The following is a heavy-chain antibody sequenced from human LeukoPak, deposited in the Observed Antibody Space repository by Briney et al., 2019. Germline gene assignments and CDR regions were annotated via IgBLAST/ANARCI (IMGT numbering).Heavy chain of an antibody. CDR2: ISGSGGST. Sequence: PGGSLRLSCAASGFTFSSYAMSWVRLAPGKGLEWVSAISGSGGSTYYADSVKGRFTISRDYSKNTLYLQMNSLRAEDTAVYYCAKGRRGIAAQFIFDYWGQGTLVTVSS. CDR1: GFTFSSYA. J-gene: IGHJ4*02. V-gene: IGHV3-23*01. CDR3: AKGRRGIAAQFIFDY. D-gene: IGHD6-6*01.